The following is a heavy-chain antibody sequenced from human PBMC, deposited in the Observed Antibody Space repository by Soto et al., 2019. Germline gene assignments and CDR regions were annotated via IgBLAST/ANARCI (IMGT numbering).Heavy chain of an antibody. CDR3: ARGPFTDKVGN. CDR2: IYDGGTT. CDR1: GGSISSAAYC. J-gene: IGHJ4*02. D-gene: IGHD3-16*01. Sequence: SETLSLTCTVSGGSISSAAYCWSWIRQSPDKGLEWIGHIYDGGTTYSSPSLKGRVTISADTSETQFSLKLNSVSAADTAVYYSARGPFTDKVGNWGQEIQVTVSS. V-gene: IGHV4-30-4*01.